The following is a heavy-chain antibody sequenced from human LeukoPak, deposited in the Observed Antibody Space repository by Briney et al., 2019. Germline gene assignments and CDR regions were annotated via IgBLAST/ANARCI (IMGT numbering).Heavy chain of an antibody. Sequence: PGGSLRLSGAASGFTFSSYSMNWVRQAPGKGLEWWSYISSSSSTIYYADSVKGRFTISRDNAKNSLYLQMNSLRAEDTAVYFCATGGVVAATPLPSDYWGQGTLVTVSS. V-gene: IGHV3-48*01. CDR2: ISSSSSTI. CDR1: GFTFSSYS. J-gene: IGHJ4*02. D-gene: IGHD2-15*01. CDR3: ATGGVVAATPLPSDY.